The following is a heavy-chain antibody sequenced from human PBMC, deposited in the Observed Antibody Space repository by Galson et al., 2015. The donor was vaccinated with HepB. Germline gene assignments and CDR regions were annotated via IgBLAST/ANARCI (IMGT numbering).Heavy chain of an antibody. V-gene: IGHV3-33*06. Sequence: SLRLSCAASGFTLATYGMHWVRQAPGKGLEWVAVIWNDGTKKYYGDSVKGRFTISKDDSKNTLYLQMNSLGSEDTAVYYCTNGGSRGDAFEFWSQGTLVTFYS. CDR2: IWNDGTKK. J-gene: IGHJ3*01. CDR1: GFTLATYG. CDR3: TNGGSRGDAFEF. D-gene: IGHD2-15*01.